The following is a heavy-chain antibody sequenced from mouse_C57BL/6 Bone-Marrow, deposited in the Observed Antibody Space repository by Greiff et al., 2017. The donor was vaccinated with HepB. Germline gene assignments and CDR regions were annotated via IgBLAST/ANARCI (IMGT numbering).Heavy chain of an antibody. J-gene: IGHJ1*03. CDR2: IYPGSGNT. CDR3: ASETTRGYFDV. Sequence: QVQLQQSGAELVRPGASVKLSCKASGYTFTDYYINWVKQRPGQGLEWIARIYPGSGNTYYNEKFKGKATLTAEKYASTAYMQLCSLTSEDSAVYFCASETTRGYFDVWGTGTTVTVSS. V-gene: IGHV1-76*01. CDR1: GYTFTDYY. D-gene: IGHD2-1*01.